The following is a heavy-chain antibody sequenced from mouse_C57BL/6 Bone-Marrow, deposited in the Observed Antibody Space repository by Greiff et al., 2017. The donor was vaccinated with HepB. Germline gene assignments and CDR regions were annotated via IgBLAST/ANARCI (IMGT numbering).Heavy chain of an antibody. CDR3: AKHDDGYYGAMDY. CDR1: GFSLTSYG. D-gene: IGHD2-3*01. Sequence: VKLMESGPGLVAPSQSLSITCTVSGFSLTSYGVDWVRQPPGKGLEWLGVIWGGGSTNSNSALMSRLSISKYNSKSHVFLKMNSLQTDDTAMYYCAKHDDGYYGAMDYWGQGTSVTVSS. V-gene: IGHV2-9*01. CDR2: IWGGGST. J-gene: IGHJ4*01.